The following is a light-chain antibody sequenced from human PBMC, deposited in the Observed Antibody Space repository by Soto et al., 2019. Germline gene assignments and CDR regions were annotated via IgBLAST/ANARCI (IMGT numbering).Light chain of an antibody. CDR3: QQYNSFSLIT. J-gene: IGKJ5*01. CDR2: DAS. Sequence: DIPMTQSPSTLSASVGDTVTISCRPSQSISRRLAWYQQKPGKAPTILISDASILESGVPSSCSGTSSWAEFTLTTISLQPDDFSTYFCQQYNSFSLITFGQGTRLEIK. CDR1: QSISRR. V-gene: IGKV1-5*01.